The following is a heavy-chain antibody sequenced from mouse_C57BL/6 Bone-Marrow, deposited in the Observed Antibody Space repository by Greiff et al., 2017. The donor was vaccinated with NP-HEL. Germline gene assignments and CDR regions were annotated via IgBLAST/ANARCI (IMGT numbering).Heavy chain of an antibody. J-gene: IGHJ2*01. CDR2: INPNNGGT. D-gene: IGHD1-1*01. V-gene: IGHV1-26*01. Sequence: VQLQQSGPELVKPGASVKISCKASGYTFTDYYMNWVKQSHGKSLEWIGDINPNNGGTSYNQKFKGKATLTVDKSSSTAYMELRSLTSEDSAVYYCFYGSSYGGYWGQGTTLTVSS. CDR3: FYGSSYGGY. CDR1: GYTFTDYY.